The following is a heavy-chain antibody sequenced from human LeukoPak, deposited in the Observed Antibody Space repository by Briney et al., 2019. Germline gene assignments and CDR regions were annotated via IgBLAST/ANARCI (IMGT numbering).Heavy chain of an antibody. Sequence: GASVKVSCTASGGTFSSYAISWVRQAPGQGLEWMGGIIPIFGTANYAQKFQGRVTITADESTGTAYMELSSLRSEDTAVYYCARRERHCSSTSCSFDPWGQGTLVTVSS. J-gene: IGHJ5*02. V-gene: IGHV1-69*13. D-gene: IGHD2-2*01. CDR2: IIPIFGTA. CDR3: ARRERHCSSTSCSFDP. CDR1: GGTFSSYA.